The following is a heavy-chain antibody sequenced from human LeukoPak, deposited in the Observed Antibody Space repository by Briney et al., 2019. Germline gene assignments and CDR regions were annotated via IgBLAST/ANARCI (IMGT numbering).Heavy chain of an antibody. CDR1: GGSISSYY. V-gene: IGHV4-59*12. J-gene: IGHJ5*02. D-gene: IGHD4-23*01. CDR3: ARERSSSGGHNWFDP. CDR2: IYYTGVT. Sequence: SETLSLTCTVSGGSISSYYWSWIRQPPGKGLEWIGSIYYTGVTSTNPFFRSRMSISVDTSKNQFSLNLTSVTAADAAVYYCARERSSSGGHNWFDPWGQGTLVTVSS.